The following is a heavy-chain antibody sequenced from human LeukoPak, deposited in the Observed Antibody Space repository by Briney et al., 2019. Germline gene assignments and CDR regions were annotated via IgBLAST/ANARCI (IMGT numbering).Heavy chain of an antibody. V-gene: IGHV3-7*01. J-gene: IGHJ4*02. Sequence: PGGSLRLSCAASGFTFSNYWMNWFRQAPGKGLEWVANIKQDGSEKYYVDSVKGRFTISRDNAKNSLYLQMNSLRAEDTAVYYCARDPGATSSDYWGQGTLVTVSS. CDR2: IKQDGSEK. CDR3: ARDPGATSSDY. D-gene: IGHD1-26*01. CDR1: GFTFSNYW.